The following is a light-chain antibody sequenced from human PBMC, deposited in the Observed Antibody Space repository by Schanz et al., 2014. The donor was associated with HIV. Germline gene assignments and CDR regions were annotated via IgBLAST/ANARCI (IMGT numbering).Light chain of an antibody. V-gene: IGLV3-9*01. Sequence: SYELTQPLSVSVALGQTARITCGGNNIGSKNVHWYQQKPGQAPVVVIYMDNNRPSGIPERFSGSNSGNTATLTISRAQAGDEADYYCQVWDSSTCVFGTGTKLTVL. J-gene: IGLJ1*01. CDR1: NIGSKN. CDR3: QVWDSSTCV. CDR2: MDN.